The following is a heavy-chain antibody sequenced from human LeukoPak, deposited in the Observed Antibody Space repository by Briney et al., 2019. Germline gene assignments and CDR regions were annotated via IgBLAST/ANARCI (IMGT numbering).Heavy chain of an antibody. CDR1: GYTFTSYG. Sequence: ASVKVSCKVSGYTFTSYGISWVRQSPGPGLEWMGWISAYNGNTNYAQKLQGRVTMTTGTSTSTAYMELRSLRSDDTAVYYCGRAVRYCSSTSCYPSRWFDPWGQGTLVTVSS. CDR2: ISAYNGNT. CDR3: GRAVRYCSSTSCYPSRWFDP. D-gene: IGHD2-2*01. J-gene: IGHJ5*02. V-gene: IGHV1-18*01.